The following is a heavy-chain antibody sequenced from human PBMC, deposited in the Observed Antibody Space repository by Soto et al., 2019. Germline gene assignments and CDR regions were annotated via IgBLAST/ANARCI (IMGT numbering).Heavy chain of an antibody. J-gene: IGHJ4*02. CDR1: GGSIKNNNYY. D-gene: IGHD2-2*01. Sequence: SETLSLTCTASGGSIKNNNYYWAWIRHPPGKGLEWIGNIYYAGSTYYNPSLKSRVSISVDTSKNHFSLNLTSVTAADTAVYYCARVISSRDEYFDYWGQGTVVTVSS. CDR3: ARVISSRDEYFDY. CDR2: IYYAGST. V-gene: IGHV4-39*07.